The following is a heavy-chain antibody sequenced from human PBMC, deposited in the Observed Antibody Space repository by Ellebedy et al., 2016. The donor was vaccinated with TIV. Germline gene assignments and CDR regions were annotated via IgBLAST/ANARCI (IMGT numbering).Heavy chain of an antibody. V-gene: IGHV3-49*03. CDR2: IRSKAYGGTT. CDR1: GFTFGDYA. Sequence: GESLKISCTASGFTFGDYAMSWFRQAPGKGLEWVAFIRSKAYGGTTEYVASVKGRFSISRDDSKSIVYLQMNSLKTADTAVYYCTRGRPEKATTFDYWGRGTLVTVSS. J-gene: IGHJ4*02. CDR3: TRGRPEKATTFDY. D-gene: IGHD5-24*01.